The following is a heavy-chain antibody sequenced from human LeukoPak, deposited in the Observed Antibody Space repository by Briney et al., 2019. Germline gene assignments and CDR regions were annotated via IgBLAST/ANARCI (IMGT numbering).Heavy chain of an antibody. J-gene: IGHJ4*02. CDR1: GYTFTSYG. Sequence: AASVKVSCKSSGYTFTSYGISWVRQAPGQGLEWMGWISAYNGNTNYAHKLQGRVTMTTDTSTSTAYMELRSLRSDDTAVYYCARAVITMVPGGYWGQGTLVTVSS. D-gene: IGHD3-10*01. CDR2: ISAYNGNT. V-gene: IGHV1-18*01. CDR3: ARAVITMVPGGY.